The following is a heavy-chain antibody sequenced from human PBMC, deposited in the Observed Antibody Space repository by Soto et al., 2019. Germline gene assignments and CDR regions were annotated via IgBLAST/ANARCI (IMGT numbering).Heavy chain of an antibody. V-gene: IGHV6-1*01. J-gene: IGHJ6*02. CDR3: AGVTWFRGMDV. CDR2: TYYKSKWNN. Sequence: SQTLSLTCAISGDSVSSNSAALTFIRHSPSRGLEWLGSTYYKSKWNNDYALSVKSRITINPDTSKNQFSLHLYSVTPEDTAVYYCAGVTWFRGMDVWGQGTTVTVYS. CDR1: GDSVSSNSAA. D-gene: IGHD3-10*01.